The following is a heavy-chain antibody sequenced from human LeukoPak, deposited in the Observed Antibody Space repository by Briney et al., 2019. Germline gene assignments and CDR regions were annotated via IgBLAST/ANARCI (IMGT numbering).Heavy chain of an antibody. D-gene: IGHD3-22*01. CDR2: ISGSGGST. CDR1: GFTFSSYE. J-gene: IGHJ5*02. V-gene: IGHV3-23*01. CDR3: AKGGNSITMISWFDP. Sequence: LPGGSLRLSCAASGFTFSSYEMSWVRQAPGKGLEWVSAISGSGGSTYYADSVKGRFTISRDNSKNTLYLQMNSLRAEDTAVYYCAKGGNSITMISWFDPWGQGTLVTVSS.